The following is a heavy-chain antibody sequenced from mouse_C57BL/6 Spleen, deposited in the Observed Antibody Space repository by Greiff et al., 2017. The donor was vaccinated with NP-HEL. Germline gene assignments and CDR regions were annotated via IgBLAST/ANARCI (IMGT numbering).Heavy chain of an antibody. CDR3: AKDYGSLWYAMDY. CDR1: GFTFSDYG. V-gene: IGHV5-17*01. D-gene: IGHD1-1*01. Sequence: EVQRVESGGGLVKPGGSLKLSCAASGFTFSDYGMHWVRQAPEKGLEWVAYISSGSSTIYYADTVKGRFTISRDNAKNTLFLQMTSLRSEDTAMYYCAKDYGSLWYAMDYWGQGTSVTVSS. CDR2: ISSGSSTI. J-gene: IGHJ4*01.